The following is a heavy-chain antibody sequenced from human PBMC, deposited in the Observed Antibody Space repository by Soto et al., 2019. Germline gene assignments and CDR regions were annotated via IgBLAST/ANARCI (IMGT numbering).Heavy chain of an antibody. V-gene: IGHV6-1*01. CDR3: ARGFYESLPGGFDS. CDR1: GDSVSGNRVA. J-gene: IGHJ4*02. CDR2: TYYRSKWYN. Sequence: VQLEESGPGLVKPSQTLSLTCAISGDSVSGNRVAWNWIRQSPSRGLEWLARTYYRSKWYNDYGPSVRGRITINPDTSKNQFSLQLDSVTPEDTAVYYCARGFYESLPGGFDSWGRGTLVVVSS. D-gene: IGHD3-22*01.